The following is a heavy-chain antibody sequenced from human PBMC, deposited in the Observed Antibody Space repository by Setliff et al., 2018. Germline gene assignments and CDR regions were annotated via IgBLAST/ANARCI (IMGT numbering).Heavy chain of an antibody. J-gene: IGHJ4*02. V-gene: IGHV4-34*01. CDR1: GGSFSGYY. CDR3: ARGPRYSGSYYVNY. Sequence: TSETLSLTCAVYGGSFSGYYWTWIRQPPGKGLEWIGEINHSGSSNYNPSLKSRVTISVDTSKNQFSLNLSSVTAADTAVYYCARGPRYSGSYYVNYWGQGTLVTSPQ. D-gene: IGHD1-26*01. CDR2: INHSGSS.